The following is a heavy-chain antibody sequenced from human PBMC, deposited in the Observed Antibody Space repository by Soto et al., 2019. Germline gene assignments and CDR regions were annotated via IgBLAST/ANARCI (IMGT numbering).Heavy chain of an antibody. V-gene: IGHV3-49*03. D-gene: IGHD3-3*01. CDR1: GFTFGDYA. CDR2: IRSKAYGGTT. J-gene: IGHJ4*02. Sequence: GGSLRLSCTASGFTFGDYAMSWFRQAPGKGLEWVGFIRSKAYGGTTEYAASVKGRFTISRDDSKSIAYLQMNSLKTEDTAVYYCTRVRDDFWSGYYYYFDYWGQGTLVTVSS. CDR3: TRVRDDFWSGYYYYFDY.